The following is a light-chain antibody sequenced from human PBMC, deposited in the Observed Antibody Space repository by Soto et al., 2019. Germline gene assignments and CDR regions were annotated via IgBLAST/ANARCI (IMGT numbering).Light chain of an antibody. CDR1: QSISTY. Sequence: DIQMTQSPSSLSASVGDGVTITCRASQSISTYLNWYRQTPGKAPKLLIYGASSLQSGVPSRFSGSGAGTDFTLTISSLQPEDFATYYCQQSSGNWTFGQGTKVEIK. CDR3: QQSSGNWT. CDR2: GAS. J-gene: IGKJ1*01. V-gene: IGKV1-39*01.